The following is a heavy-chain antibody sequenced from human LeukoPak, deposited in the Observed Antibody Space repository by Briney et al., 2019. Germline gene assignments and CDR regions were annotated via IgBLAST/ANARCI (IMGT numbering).Heavy chain of an antibody. V-gene: IGHV4-59*01. Sequence: SETLSLTCTISGGSISNYYWSWIRQPPGKGLEWIGYIYYTGNTNYNPSLKSRVTISVDTSKNQFSLKLSSVTAADTAVYYCARRVATTGIYAFDIWGQGTMVTVSS. D-gene: IGHD1-1*01. J-gene: IGHJ3*02. CDR3: ARRVATTGIYAFDI. CDR2: IYYTGNT. CDR1: GGSISNYY.